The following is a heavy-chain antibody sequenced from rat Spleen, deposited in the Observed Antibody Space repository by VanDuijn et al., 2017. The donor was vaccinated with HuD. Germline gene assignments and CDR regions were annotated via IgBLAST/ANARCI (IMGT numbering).Heavy chain of an antibody. Sequence: EVQLEESGGGLVQPGRSMKLSCAASGFTFSSYWMYWIRQAPGKGLEWVSSINTDGGSTYYPDSVKGRFTISRDNAENTVYLQMNSLRSEDTATYYCATDSYFDGTYYPGGFDYWGQGVMVTVSS. V-gene: IGHV5-58*01. CDR3: ATDSYFDGTYYPGGFDY. J-gene: IGHJ2*01. CDR1: GFTFSSYW. D-gene: IGHD1-12*02. CDR2: INTDGGST.